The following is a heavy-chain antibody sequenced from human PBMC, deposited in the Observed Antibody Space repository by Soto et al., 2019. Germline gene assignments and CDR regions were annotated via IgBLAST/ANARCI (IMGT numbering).Heavy chain of an antibody. CDR3: ARAGYCSGGSCYSLYYFDS. CDR2: IYYSGST. V-gene: IGHV4-31*02. D-gene: IGHD2-15*01. Sequence: LCGGSISSGGYYWSWIRQHPGKGLEWIGYIYYSGSTYYNPSLKSRVTISVDTSKNQFSLKLSSVTAADTAVYYCARAGYCSGGSCYSLYYFDSWGQGTLVTVSS. CDR1: GGSISSGGYY. J-gene: IGHJ4*02.